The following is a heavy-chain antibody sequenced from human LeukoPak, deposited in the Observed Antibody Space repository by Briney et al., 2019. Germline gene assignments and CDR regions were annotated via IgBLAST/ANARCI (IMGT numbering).Heavy chain of an antibody. V-gene: IGHV4-34*01. Sequence: PSETLSLTCAVYGGSFSGHYWTWIRQPPGKGLEWIGEINHSGSTNYNASLKSRVTISVDTSKNQFSLKLSSLTAADTAVYYCARAATQRNYYYGMDVWGQGTLVTVSS. CDR1: GGSFSGHY. J-gene: IGHJ6*02. D-gene: IGHD5-12*01. CDR2: INHSGST. CDR3: ARAATQRNYYYGMDV.